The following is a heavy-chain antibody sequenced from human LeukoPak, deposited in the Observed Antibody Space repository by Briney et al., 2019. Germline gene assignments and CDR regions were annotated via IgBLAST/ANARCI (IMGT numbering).Heavy chain of an antibody. CDR3: FFKQKTAYEILTGYYRDTYYYYGMDV. CDR2: INPNSGGT. Sequence: ASVKVSCKASGYTFTGYYMPWVRQAPGQGLEWMGWINPNSGGTKYAQKFQGRVTMTRDPSISTAYMELSRLRSDDTAVYFFFFKQKTAYEILTGYYRDTYYYYGMDVWGQGTTVTVSS. V-gene: IGHV1-2*02. D-gene: IGHD3-9*01. J-gene: IGHJ6*02. CDR1: GYTFTGYY.